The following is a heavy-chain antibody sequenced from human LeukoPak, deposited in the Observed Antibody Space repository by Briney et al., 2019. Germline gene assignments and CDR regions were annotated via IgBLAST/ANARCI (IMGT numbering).Heavy chain of an antibody. CDR1: GFTFSSYW. V-gene: IGHV3-7*03. D-gene: IGHD3-16*01. J-gene: IGHJ6*02. Sequence: GGSLRLSCAASGFTFSSYWMNRARQAPGKGLERVASINHNGNVNYYVDSVKGRFTISRDNAKHSLYLQMSNLRAEDTAVYFCARGGGLDVWGQGATVTVSS. CDR3: ARGGGLDV. CDR2: INHNGNVN.